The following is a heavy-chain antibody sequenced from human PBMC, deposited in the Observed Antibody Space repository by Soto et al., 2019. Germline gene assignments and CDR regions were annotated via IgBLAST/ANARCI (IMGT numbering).Heavy chain of an antibody. Sequence: PSETLSLTCAVSGGSTSSGGYSWSWIRQPPGKGLEWIGYIYHSGSTYYNPSLKSRVTISVDRSKNQFSLKLSSVTAADTAVYYCARSSGVRGSYGMDVWGQGTTVTVSS. CDR3: ARSSGVRGSYGMDV. D-gene: IGHD3-10*01. CDR2: IYHSGST. CDR1: GGSTSSGGYS. J-gene: IGHJ6*02. V-gene: IGHV4-30-2*01.